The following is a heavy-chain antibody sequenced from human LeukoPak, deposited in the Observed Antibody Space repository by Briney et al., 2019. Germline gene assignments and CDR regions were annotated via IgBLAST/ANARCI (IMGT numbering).Heavy chain of an antibody. D-gene: IGHD4/OR15-4a*01. V-gene: IGHV1-24*01. Sequence: GASVKVSCKVSGYTLTELSMHWVRQAPGKGLEWMGGFDPEDGETIYAQKFQGRVTMTEDTSTDTAYMELGSLRSEDTAVYYCATPRKGANTAYYFDYWGQGTLVTVSS. CDR2: FDPEDGET. J-gene: IGHJ4*02. CDR1: GYTLTELS. CDR3: ATPRKGANTAYYFDY.